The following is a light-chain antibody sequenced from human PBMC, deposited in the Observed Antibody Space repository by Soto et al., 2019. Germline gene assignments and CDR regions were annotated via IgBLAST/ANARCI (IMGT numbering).Light chain of an antibody. CDR2: RAS. CDR1: QGVSSN. CDR3: QQYNNWPRT. V-gene: IGKV3-15*01. J-gene: IGKJ1*01. Sequence: EIVMTQSPATLSVSPGERATLSCRASQGVSSNLAWYQQKPGQSPRLLIYRASTRATGVPARFSGSGSGTEFTLTISSLQSEDFSIYYCQQYNNWPRTFGQGTRVEIK.